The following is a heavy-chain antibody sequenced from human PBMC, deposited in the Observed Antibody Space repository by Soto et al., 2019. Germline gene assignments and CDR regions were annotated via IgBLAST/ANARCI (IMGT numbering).Heavy chain of an antibody. D-gene: IGHD6-19*01. CDR2: ISGSGGST. J-gene: IGHJ4*02. Sequence: EVQLLESGGGLVQPGGSLRLSCAASGFTFSSYAMSWVRQAPGKGLEWVSAISGSGGSTYYADSVKGRFTIPRDNSKNTLYLQMNSLRDEDTAVYYCAKESGYSSGWYSFWGQGTLVTVSS. CDR3: AKESGYSSGWYSF. V-gene: IGHV3-23*01. CDR1: GFTFSSYA.